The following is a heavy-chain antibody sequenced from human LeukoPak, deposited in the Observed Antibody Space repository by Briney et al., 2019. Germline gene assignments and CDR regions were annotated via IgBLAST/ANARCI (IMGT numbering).Heavy chain of an antibody. J-gene: IGHJ6*04. CDR1: GFTFDDYA. Sequence: PGRSLRLSCAASGFTFDDYAMHWVRHAPRKGLEWVSGISWNSGSIGYADSVKGRFTISRDNAKNSLYLQMNSLRVEDTAVYYCAELGITMIGGVWGEGTTVTISS. D-gene: IGHD3-10*02. V-gene: IGHV3-9*01. CDR2: ISWNSGSI. CDR3: AELGITMIGGV.